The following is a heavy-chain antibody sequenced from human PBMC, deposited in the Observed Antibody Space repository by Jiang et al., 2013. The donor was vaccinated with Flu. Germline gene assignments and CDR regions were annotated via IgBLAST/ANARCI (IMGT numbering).Heavy chain of an antibody. D-gene: IGHD3-22*01. J-gene: IGHJ4*02. CDR1: GGSFSGYF. CDR2: ILHSGTT. CDR3: ARGPPSNYHAGSGYYFFDY. Sequence: LLKPSETLSLTCVVYGGSFSGYFWTWIRQPPGKGLEWIGEILHSGTTNYNPSLKSRVTISIDTSKNQFSLKLSSVTAADTAVYYCARGPPSNYHAGSGYYFFDYWGRGTLVTVSS. V-gene: IGHV4-34*01.